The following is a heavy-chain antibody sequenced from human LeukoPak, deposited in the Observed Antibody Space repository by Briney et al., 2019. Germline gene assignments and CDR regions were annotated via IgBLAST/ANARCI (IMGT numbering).Heavy chain of an antibody. V-gene: IGHV3-30*04. CDR3: ARGNYYDSRGFSVTEH. CDR2: ISRDGTA. J-gene: IGHJ4*02. D-gene: IGHD3-22*01. CDR1: GFTFSYYV. Sequence: GGSQRLSCATSGFTFSYYVFHWVRQAPGKGLDWVAAISRDGTAYYADSVKGRFTVSRDTSEDTVFLQMVSLGLEDTAVYYCARGNYYDSRGFSVTEHWGQGTLVTVS.